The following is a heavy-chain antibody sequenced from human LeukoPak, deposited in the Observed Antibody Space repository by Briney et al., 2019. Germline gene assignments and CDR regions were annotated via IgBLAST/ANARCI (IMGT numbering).Heavy chain of an antibody. CDR1: GGSISSGEYY. V-gene: IGHV4-30-4*01. Sequence: PSRTLSLTCTVSGGSISSGEYYWSWIRQPPGKGLEWIGYFSYTGSTYYNPSVKSRVSISVDTSKNQFSLKLTSVTAADTAVYYCARALNGYFYAFDSWGQGTLVTVSS. CDR2: FSYTGST. D-gene: IGHD2/OR15-2a*01. J-gene: IGHJ4*02. CDR3: ARALNGYFYAFDS.